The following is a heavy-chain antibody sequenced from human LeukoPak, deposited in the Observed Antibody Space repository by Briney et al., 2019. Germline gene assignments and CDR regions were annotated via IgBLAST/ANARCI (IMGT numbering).Heavy chain of an antibody. D-gene: IGHD4-23*01. CDR2: IYSGGST. J-gene: IGHJ4*02. Sequence: GGSLRLSCAASGFTVSSNYMSWVRQAPGKGLEWVSVIYSGGSTYYADSVKGRFTISRDNAKNSLYLQMNSLRAEDTAVYYCARAGYGGNSGLNYWGQGTLVTVSS. CDR1: GFTVSSNY. CDR3: ARAGYGGNSGLNY. V-gene: IGHV3-53*01.